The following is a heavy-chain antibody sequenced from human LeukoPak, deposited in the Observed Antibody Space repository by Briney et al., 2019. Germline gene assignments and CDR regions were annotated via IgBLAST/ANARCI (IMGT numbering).Heavy chain of an antibody. J-gene: IGHJ4*02. CDR1: GFTFSSYA. CDR2: ISYDGSNK. CDR3: ARDSGSYNY. V-gene: IGHV3-30-3*01. D-gene: IGHD1-26*01. Sequence: GGSLRLSCAASGFTFSSYAMHWVRQAPGKGLEWVAVISYDGSNKYYADSVKGRFTISRDNSKNTLYLQMNSLRAEDTAVYYCARDSGSYNYWGQGTLVTVSS.